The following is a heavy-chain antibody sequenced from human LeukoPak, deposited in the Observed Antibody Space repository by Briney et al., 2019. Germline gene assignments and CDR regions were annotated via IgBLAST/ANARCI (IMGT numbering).Heavy chain of an antibody. CDR2: IYYSGST. CDR1: GGSISSYY. J-gene: IGHJ4*02. D-gene: IGHD2-21*01. CDR3: ASSEADDYSADY. V-gene: IGHV4-59*08. Sequence: PSETLSLTCTVSGGSISSYYWSWIRQPPGKGLEWIGYIYYSGSTNYNPSLKSRVTISVDTSKNQFSLKLSSVTAADTAVYYCASSEADDYSADYWGQGTLVTVSS.